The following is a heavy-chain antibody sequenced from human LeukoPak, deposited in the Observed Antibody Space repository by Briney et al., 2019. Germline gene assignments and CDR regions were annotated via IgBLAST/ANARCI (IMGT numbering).Heavy chain of an antibody. CDR3: ARDDCSSTSCHYFGMDV. CDR2: ISAYNGNT. J-gene: IGHJ6*02. CDR1: GYTFTSYG. D-gene: IGHD2-2*01. V-gene: IGHV1-18*01. Sequence: DSVKVSCKASGYTFTSYGISWVRQAPGQGLEWMGWISAYNGNTNYAQKLQGRVTMTTDTSTSTAYMEQRSLRSDDTAVYYCARDDCSSTSCHYFGMDVWGQGTTVT.